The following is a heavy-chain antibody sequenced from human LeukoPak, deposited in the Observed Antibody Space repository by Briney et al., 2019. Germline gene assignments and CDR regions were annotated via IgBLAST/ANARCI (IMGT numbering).Heavy chain of an antibody. CDR2: IYYSGST. CDR3: ARSGPWSGYLNY. Sequence: PSETLSLTCTVSGGSISSSSYYWGWIRQPPGKGLEWIGSIYYSGSTYYNPSLKSRVTISVDTSKNQFSLKLSSVTAADTAVYYCARSGPWSGYLNYWGQGTLVTVSS. CDR1: GGSISSSSYY. D-gene: IGHD3-3*01. V-gene: IGHV4-39*01. J-gene: IGHJ4*02.